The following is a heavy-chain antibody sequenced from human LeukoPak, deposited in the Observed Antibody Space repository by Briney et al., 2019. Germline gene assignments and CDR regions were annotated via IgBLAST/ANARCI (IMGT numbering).Heavy chain of an antibody. CDR1: GFTLSSYS. V-gene: IGHV3-21*01. CDR3: ARFGKLWFGELIYFDY. J-gene: IGHJ4*02. D-gene: IGHD3-10*01. CDR2: ISSSSSYI. Sequence: GESLRLSCAASGFTLSSYSMNWVRQAPGKGLEWVSSISSSSSYIYYADSVKGRFTISRDNAKNSLYLQMNSLRAEDTAVYYCARFGKLWFGELIYFDYWGQGTLVTVSS.